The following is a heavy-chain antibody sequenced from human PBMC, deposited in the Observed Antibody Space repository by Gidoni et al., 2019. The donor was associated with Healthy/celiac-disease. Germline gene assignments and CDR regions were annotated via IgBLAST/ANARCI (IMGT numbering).Heavy chain of an antibody. CDR2: IYWDDDK. V-gene: IGHV2-5*02. D-gene: IGHD6-13*01. Sequence: QITLEESGPTLVKPTQTLTLTCTFSGFSLSTSGVGVGWIRQPPGKALEWLALIYWDDDKRYSPSLKSRLTITKDTSKNQVVLTMTNMDPVDTATYYCAHSSSPGIAAAGTYFDYWGQGTLVTVSS. J-gene: IGHJ4*02. CDR1: GFSLSTSGVG. CDR3: AHSSSPGIAAAGTYFDY.